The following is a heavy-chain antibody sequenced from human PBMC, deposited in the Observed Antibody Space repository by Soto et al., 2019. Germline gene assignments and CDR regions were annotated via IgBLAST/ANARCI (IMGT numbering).Heavy chain of an antibody. CDR1: GGSISSGGYY. CDR3: ARATITMVRGGRGYGMDV. D-gene: IGHD3-10*01. J-gene: IGHJ6*02. Sequence: SETLSLTCTVSGGSISSGGYYWSWIRQHPGKGLEWIGYIYYSGSTYYNPSLKSRVTISVDTSKNQFSLKLSSVTAADTAVYYCARATITMVRGGRGYGMDVWGQGTTVTVSS. V-gene: IGHV4-31*03. CDR2: IYYSGST.